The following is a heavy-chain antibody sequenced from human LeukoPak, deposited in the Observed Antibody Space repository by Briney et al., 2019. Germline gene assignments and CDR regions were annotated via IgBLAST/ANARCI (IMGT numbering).Heavy chain of an antibody. CDR3: ARDESGSYSYYYGMDV. Sequence: PGGSLRLSCAASGFTFSSYNMNWDRQAPGKGLEWVSSISSSSSYIYYADSVKGRFTISRGNAKNSLYLQMNSLRAGDTAVYYCARDESGSYSYYYGMDVWGQGTTVTVSS. V-gene: IGHV3-21*01. CDR1: GFTFSSYN. CDR2: ISSSSSYI. D-gene: IGHD1-26*01. J-gene: IGHJ6*02.